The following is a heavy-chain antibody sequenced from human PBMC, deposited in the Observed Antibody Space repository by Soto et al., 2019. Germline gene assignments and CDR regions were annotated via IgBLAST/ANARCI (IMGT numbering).Heavy chain of an antibody. D-gene: IGHD1-26*01. V-gene: IGHV4-61*08. CDR2: IHNSGST. Sequence: SETLSLTCSVSGASIYNGGYFWSWIRQSPGKGLEWIGHIHNSGSTNYTPSLKSRVTISVDTSKNQFSLKLSSVTAADTAVYYCVRALELVRAHKALDYWGQGTLVTVSS. CDR1: GASIYNGGYF. CDR3: VRALELVRAHKALDY. J-gene: IGHJ4*02.